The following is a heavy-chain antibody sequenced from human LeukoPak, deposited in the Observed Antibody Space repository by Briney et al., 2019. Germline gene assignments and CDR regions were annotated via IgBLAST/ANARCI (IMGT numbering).Heavy chain of an antibody. CDR2: IGTLADT. V-gene: IGHV3-13*01. CDR3: ARGPIGGWLRNGMDV. CDR1: GFTFSSYD. D-gene: IGHD6-19*01. J-gene: IGHJ6*02. Sequence: SGGSLRLSCAASGFTFSSYDMHWVRQVIGKGLEWVSAIGTLADTYYSGSVKGRFTISRENAKNSFYLQMNHLSVGVTAVYYCARGPIGGWLRNGMDVWGQGTTVTVSS.